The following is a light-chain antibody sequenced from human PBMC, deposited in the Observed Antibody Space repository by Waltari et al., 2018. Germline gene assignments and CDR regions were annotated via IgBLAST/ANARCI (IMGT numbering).Light chain of an antibody. J-gene: IGKJ3*01. CDR2: AAS. Sequence: DIQLPQSPSSLSASLGDTVAITCRASQGIGSWLAWYQQKPGKVPNLLIYAASKLQGGVPSRFRGSGSGTEFTLTISSLQPEDLATYYCQQAFKTPFTFGPGTKLNIK. V-gene: IGKV1-12*01. CDR3: QQAFKTPFT. CDR1: QGIGSW.